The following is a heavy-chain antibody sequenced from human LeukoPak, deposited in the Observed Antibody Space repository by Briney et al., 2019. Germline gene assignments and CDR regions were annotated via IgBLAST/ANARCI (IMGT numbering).Heavy chain of an antibody. CDR3: ASPGVLGTHYFDY. Sequence: GGSLRLSCAASGFTFSSYAMHWVRQAPGKGLEWVAVISYDGSNKNYADSEKGRFTISRDNSKNTLYLQMNSLRAEDTAAYYCASPGVLGTHYFDYWGQGTLVTVSS. CDR2: ISYDGSNK. CDR1: GFTFSSYA. J-gene: IGHJ4*02. D-gene: IGHD1-1*01. V-gene: IGHV3-30*04.